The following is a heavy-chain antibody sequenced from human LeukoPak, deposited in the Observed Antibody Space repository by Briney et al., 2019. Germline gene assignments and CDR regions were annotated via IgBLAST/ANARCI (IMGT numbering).Heavy chain of an antibody. V-gene: IGHV4-39*07. D-gene: IGHD3/OR15-3a*01. CDR2: IYQSVTT. CDR1: GGSISSSSYY. CDR3: ARGSNYYYSMDV. Sequence: SETLSLTCTVSGGSISSSSYYWGWIRQPPGKGLVWIGSIYQSVTTYYSPSLKSRVAISTDTPKNQYSLKLTSVTAADTAVYYCARGSNYYYSMDVWGKGTTVTVYS. J-gene: IGHJ6*04.